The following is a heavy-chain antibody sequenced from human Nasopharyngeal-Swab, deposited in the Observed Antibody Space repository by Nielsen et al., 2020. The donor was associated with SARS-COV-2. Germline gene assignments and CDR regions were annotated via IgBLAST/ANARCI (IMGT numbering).Heavy chain of an antibody. CDR3: ARETYYDFWSGYYTPYYYGMDV. V-gene: IGHV3-74*01. J-gene: IGHJ6*02. CDR1: GFTFSSYW. D-gene: IGHD3-3*01. CDR2: INSDGSST. Sequence: GESLKISCAASGFTFSSYWMHWVRQAPGKGLVWVSRINSDGSSTSYADSVKGRFTISRDNAKNTLYLQMNSLRAEDTAVYYCARETYYDFWSGYYTPYYYGMDVWAKGPRSPSP.